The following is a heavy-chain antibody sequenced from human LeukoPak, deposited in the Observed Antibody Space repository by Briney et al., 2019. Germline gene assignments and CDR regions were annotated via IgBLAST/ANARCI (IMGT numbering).Heavy chain of an antibody. D-gene: IGHD4-11*01. CDR2: INHSGST. J-gene: IGHJ5*02. V-gene: IGHV4-34*01. CDR1: GGSFSGYY. CDR3: AEIFAVTTKLKNCSAP. Sequence: SETLSLTCAVYGGSFSGYYWTWIRQPPGKGLEWFGEINHSGSTNYNPSLKSRVTISVDTSKNQFSLKLSSVTAADTAVYYCAEIFAVTTKLKNCSAPGGQGTLVTASS.